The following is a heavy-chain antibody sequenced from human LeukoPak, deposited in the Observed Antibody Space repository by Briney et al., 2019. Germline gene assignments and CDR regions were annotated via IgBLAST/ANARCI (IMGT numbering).Heavy chain of an antibody. CDR3: ARLGPFDY. CDR1: GLTVSRNY. CDR2: ISSSSSYI. D-gene: IGHD1-26*01. Sequence: PGGSLRLSCAASGLTVSRNYMSWVRQAPGKGLEWVSSISSSSSYIYYADSVKGRFTISRDNAKNSLYLQMNSLRAEDTAVYYCARLGPFDYWGQGTLVTVSS. V-gene: IGHV3-21*01. J-gene: IGHJ4*02.